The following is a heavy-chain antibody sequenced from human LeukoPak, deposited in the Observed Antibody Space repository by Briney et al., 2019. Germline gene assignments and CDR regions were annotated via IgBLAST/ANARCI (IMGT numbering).Heavy chain of an antibody. CDR2: TSYSGST. J-gene: IGHJ4*02. V-gene: IGHV4-59*12. Sequence: SETLSLTCTVSGGSISSYYWSWIRQPPGKGLEWIGYTSYSGSTNYNPSLKSRVTISVDTSKNQFSLKLSSVTAADTAVYYCARVGGSLYNRHGFDYWGQGTLVTVSS. CDR3: ARVGGSLYNRHGFDY. D-gene: IGHD1-26*01. CDR1: GGSISSYY.